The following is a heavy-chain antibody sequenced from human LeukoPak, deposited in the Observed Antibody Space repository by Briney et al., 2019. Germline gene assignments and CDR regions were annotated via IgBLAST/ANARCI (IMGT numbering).Heavy chain of an antibody. V-gene: IGHV4-38-2*01. J-gene: IGHJ3*02. CDR2: IYRSGSS. CDR1: GYSISSGYY. D-gene: IGHD2-2*01. CDR3: ARAVDSVVVPAAMCALDI. Sequence: RTSETLFLSCAVSGYSISSGYYWGWFRQPPGKGREWSGRIYRSGSSSYDPALNRRVPIYIDTPKNQLALKLSSATAAATAVYYCARAVDSVVVPAAMCALDIWGQGTMVTVSS.